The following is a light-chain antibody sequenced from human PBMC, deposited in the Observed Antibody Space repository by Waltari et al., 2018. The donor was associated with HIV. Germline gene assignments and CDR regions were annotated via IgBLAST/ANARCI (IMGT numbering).Light chain of an antibody. CDR2: DLS. CDR1: SSDVGGYNY. J-gene: IGLJ1*01. Sequence: QSALTQPRSVSGSPGQSVTISCTGTSSDVGGYNYVSWYQQHPGKAPKLMIYDLSKRASGVPGRFSGSKYGNTASLTISGLQAEDEADYYCCSYAGSSTFLFGTGTKVTVL. V-gene: IGLV2-11*01. CDR3: CSYAGSSTFL.